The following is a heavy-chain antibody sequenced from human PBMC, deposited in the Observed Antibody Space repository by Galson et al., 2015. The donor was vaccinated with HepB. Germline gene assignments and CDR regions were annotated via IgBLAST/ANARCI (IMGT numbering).Heavy chain of an antibody. CDR3: ARAGDIVVVPAADYYYYGMDV. CDR2: ISSSSSYI. J-gene: IGHJ6*02. D-gene: IGHD2-2*01. Sequence: LRLSCAASGFTFSSYSMNWVRQAPGKGLEWVSSISSSSSYIYYADSVKGRFTISRDNAKNSLYLQMNSLRAEDTAVYYCARAGDIVVVPAADYYYYGMDVWGQGATVTVSS. V-gene: IGHV3-21*01. CDR1: GFTFSSYS.